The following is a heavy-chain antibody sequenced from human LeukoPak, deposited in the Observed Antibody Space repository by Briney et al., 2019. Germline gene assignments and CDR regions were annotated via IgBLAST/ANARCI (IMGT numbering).Heavy chain of an antibody. CDR3: ARGMGLVINYVSFGWFDP. D-gene: IGHD3-10*01. V-gene: IGHV4-31*03. CDR1: VGSISSGGYY. J-gene: IGHJ5*02. Sequence: SQTLSLTCTVSVGSISSGGYYWSWIRQHPGKGLEWIGYIYYSGSTYYNPSLKSRVTISVDTSQNQFPLKMSSVTAAATAVYYCARGMGLVINYVSFGWFDPWGQGTLVTVSS. CDR2: IYYSGST.